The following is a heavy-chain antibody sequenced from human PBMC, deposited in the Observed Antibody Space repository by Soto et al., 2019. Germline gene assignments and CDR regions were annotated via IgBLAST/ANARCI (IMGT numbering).Heavy chain of an antibody. CDR3: ARLRREQWLVLFDY. D-gene: IGHD6-19*01. CDR1: GGSISSGDYY. J-gene: IGHJ4*02. CDR2: IYYSGST. V-gene: IGHV4-30-4*01. Sequence: QVQLQESGPGLVKPSQTLSLTCTVSGGSISSGDYYWSWIRQPPGKGLEWIGYIYYSGSTYYNPALKSRVTIAVDTSKNQFSLKLSSVTAADTAVYYCARLRREQWLVLFDYWGQGTLVTVSS.